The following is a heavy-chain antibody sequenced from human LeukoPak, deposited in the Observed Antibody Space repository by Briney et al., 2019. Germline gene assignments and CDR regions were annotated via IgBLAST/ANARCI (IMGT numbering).Heavy chain of an antibody. D-gene: IGHD6-13*01. CDR1: GFTFSSYV. V-gene: IGHV3-23*01. CDR2: VTSGGST. Sequence: GGPLRLSCTASGFTFSSYVMSWVRQAPGKGLEWVSGVTSGGSTYYADSVKGRFTISRDSSKNTLYLQMNSLRAEDTALYYCAKVPVWQQLVDYWGQGTLVTVSS. J-gene: IGHJ4*02. CDR3: AKVPVWQQLVDY.